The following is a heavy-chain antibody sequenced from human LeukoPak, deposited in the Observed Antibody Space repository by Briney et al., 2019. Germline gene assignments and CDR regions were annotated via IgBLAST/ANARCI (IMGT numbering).Heavy chain of an antibody. D-gene: IGHD6-13*01. J-gene: IGHJ5*02. CDR3: ARQARGIVAPTNWFDP. Sequence: GESLRISCKGSGYSFTSYWISWVRQMPGKGLEWMGRIDPSDSYTNYSPSFQGHVTISADKSISTAYLQWSSLKASDTAMYYCARQARGIVAPTNWFDPWGQGTLVTVSS. CDR2: IDPSDSYT. V-gene: IGHV5-10-1*01. CDR1: GYSFTSYW.